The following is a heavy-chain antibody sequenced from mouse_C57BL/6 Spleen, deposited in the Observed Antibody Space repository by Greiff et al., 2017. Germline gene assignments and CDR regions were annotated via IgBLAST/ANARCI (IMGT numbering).Heavy chain of an antibody. CDR3: ARTPSSYYWYFDV. CDR1: GYAFSSSW. J-gene: IGHJ1*03. Sequence: VQLKQSGPELVKPGASVKISCKASGYAFSSSWMNWVKQRPGKGLEWIGRIYPGDGDTNYNGKFKGKATLTADKSSSTAYMQLSSLTSEDSAVYFCARTPSSYYWYFDVWGTGTTVTVSS. V-gene: IGHV1-82*01. D-gene: IGHD1-1*01. CDR2: IYPGDGDT.